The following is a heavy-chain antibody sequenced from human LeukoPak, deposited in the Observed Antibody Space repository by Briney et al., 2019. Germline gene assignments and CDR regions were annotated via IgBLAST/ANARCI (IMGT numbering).Heavy chain of an antibody. CDR1: GFTFSSYS. J-gene: IGHJ4*02. CDR3: ARDGGGLGTTFDY. D-gene: IGHD1-7*01. Sequence: GGSLRLSCAASGFTFSSYSMNWVRQAPGKGLEWVSSISSSSSYIYYADSVKGRFTISRDNAKSSLYLQMNSLRAEDTAVYYCARDGGGLGTTFDYWGQGTLVTVSS. CDR2: ISSSSSYI. V-gene: IGHV3-21*01.